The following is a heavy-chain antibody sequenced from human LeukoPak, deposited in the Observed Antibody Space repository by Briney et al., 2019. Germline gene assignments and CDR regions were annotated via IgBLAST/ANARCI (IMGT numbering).Heavy chain of an antibody. CDR2: IYHSGST. CDR3: ARGRGYDPVVFYFDS. J-gene: IGHJ4*02. CDR1: GGSISSSNW. D-gene: IGHD1-1*01. Sequence: PSETLSLTCAVSGGSISSSNWWSWVRQPPGKGLEWIGEIYHSGSTNYNPSLKSRVTISVDKSKNQFSLKLSSVTAADTAVYYCARGRGYDPVVFYFDSWGQGNLVIVSS. V-gene: IGHV4-4*02.